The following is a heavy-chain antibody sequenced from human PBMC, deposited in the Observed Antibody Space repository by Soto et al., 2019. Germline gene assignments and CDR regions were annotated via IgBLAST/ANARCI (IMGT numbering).Heavy chain of an antibody. CDR3: SGYEYYYGMDV. CDR1: GFTFSSYG. V-gene: IGHV3-30*03. CDR2: ISYDGSNK. J-gene: IGHJ6*02. D-gene: IGHD5-12*01. Sequence: GGSLRLSCAASGFTFSSYGMHWVRQAPGKGLEWVAVISYDGSNKYYADSVKGRFTISRDNSKNTLYLQMNSLRAEDTAVYYCSGYEYYYGMDVWGQGTTVTVSS.